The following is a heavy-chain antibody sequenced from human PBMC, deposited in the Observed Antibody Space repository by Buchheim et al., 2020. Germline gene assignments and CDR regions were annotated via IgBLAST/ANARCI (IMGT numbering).Heavy chain of an antibody. CDR1: GFTFSSYS. J-gene: IGHJ6*02. CDR3: ARAGYCSGGSCYSGYYYYGMDV. D-gene: IGHD2-15*01. V-gene: IGHV3-48*04. CDR2: ISSSSSTI. Sequence: EVQLVESGGGLVQPGGSLRLSCAASGFTFSSYSMNWVRQAPGKGLEWVSYISSSSSTIYYADSVKGRFTISRDNAKNSLYLQMISLRAEDTAVYYCARAGYCSGGSCYSGYYYYGMDVWGQGTT.